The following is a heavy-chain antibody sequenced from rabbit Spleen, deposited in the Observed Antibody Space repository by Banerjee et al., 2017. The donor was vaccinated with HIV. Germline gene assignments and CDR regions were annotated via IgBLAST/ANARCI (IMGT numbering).Heavy chain of an antibody. Sequence: QEQLKESGGDLVKPGASLTLTCTASGFSFSSRYYMCWVRQAPGKGLEWIACIDTGSSGFTYFASWAKGRFTISKTSSTTVTLQVTSLTAADTATYFCARDSGTSFSTYGMDLWGPGTLVTVS. CDR2: IDTGSSGFT. J-gene: IGHJ6*01. D-gene: IGHD8-1*01. CDR3: ARDSGTSFSTYGMDL. CDR1: GFSFSSRYY. V-gene: IGHV1S45*01.